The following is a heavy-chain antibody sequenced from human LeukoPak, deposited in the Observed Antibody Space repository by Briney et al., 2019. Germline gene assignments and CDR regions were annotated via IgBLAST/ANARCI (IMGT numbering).Heavy chain of an antibody. V-gene: IGHV4-39*07. J-gene: IGHJ4*02. CDR3: ARDLAYSSRFPAELFDY. Sequence: PSETLSLTCTVSGGSISSSSYYWGWIRQPPGEGLEWIGSIYYSGGTYYNPSLKSRVTISVDTSKNQFSLKLSSVTAADTAVYYCARDLAYSSRFPAELFDYWGQGTLVAVSS. D-gene: IGHD6-13*01. CDR1: GGSISSSSYY. CDR2: IYYSGGT.